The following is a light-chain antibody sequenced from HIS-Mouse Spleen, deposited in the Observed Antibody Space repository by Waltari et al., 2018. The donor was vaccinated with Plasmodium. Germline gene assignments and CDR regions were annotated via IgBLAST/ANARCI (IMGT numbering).Light chain of an antibody. CDR3: YSTDSSGNHRV. Sequence: SYELTQPPSVSVSPGQTARITCSGDALPKKYAYWYQQKAGQAPVLVIYEDSKRPSEILERFAGSSSGTMATFTISGAQVEDEADYYCYSTDSSGNHRVFGGGTKLTVL. CDR2: EDS. CDR1: ALPKKY. V-gene: IGLV3-10*01. J-gene: IGLJ3*02.